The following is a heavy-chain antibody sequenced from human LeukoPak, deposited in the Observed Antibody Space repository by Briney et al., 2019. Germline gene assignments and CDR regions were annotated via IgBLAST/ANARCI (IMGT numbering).Heavy chain of an antibody. Sequence: SETLSLTCTVSGGSISTSSYYWGWIRQPPGKGLEWIGNIYYSGSTTYYNPSLRSRVIISVDTSKNQFSLKLSSVTATDTGVYYCASDHSGWLGLGYWGQGTLVSVSS. J-gene: IGHJ4*02. D-gene: IGHD6-19*01. CDR1: GGSISTSSYY. V-gene: IGHV4-39*07. CDR3: ASDHSGWLGLGY. CDR2: IYYSGSTT.